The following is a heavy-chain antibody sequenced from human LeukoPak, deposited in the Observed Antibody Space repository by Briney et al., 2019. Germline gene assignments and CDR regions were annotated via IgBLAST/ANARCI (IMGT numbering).Heavy chain of an antibody. J-gene: IGHJ4*02. CDR3: ARGPITTRSHFDY. CDR1: GYTFTSYY. V-gene: IGHV1-46*01. D-gene: IGHD3-22*01. Sequence: GASVKVSCKASGYTFTSYYMHWVRQAPGQGLEWMGIINPSGGSTSYAQKFQGRVTITADESTSTAYMELSSLRSKDTAVYYCARGPITTRSHFDYWGQGTLVTVSS. CDR2: INPSGGST.